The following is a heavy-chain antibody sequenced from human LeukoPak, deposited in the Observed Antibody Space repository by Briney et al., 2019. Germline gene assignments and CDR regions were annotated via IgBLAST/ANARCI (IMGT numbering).Heavy chain of an antibody. V-gene: IGHV3-7*01. CDR2: IKQDGSEM. Sequence: GGSLRLSCAASGFTFSSEWMGWVRQAPGKGLEWVANIKQDGSEMYYVDSVKGRFTISRDNAKNSLYLQMNSLRAEDAAVYYCAKLGFVGASNYWGQGTLVTVSS. J-gene: IGHJ4*02. CDR1: GFTFSSEW. D-gene: IGHD1-26*01. CDR3: AKLGFVGASNY.